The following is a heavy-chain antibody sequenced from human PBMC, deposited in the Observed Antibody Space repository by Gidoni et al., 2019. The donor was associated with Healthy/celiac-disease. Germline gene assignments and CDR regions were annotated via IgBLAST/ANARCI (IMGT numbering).Heavy chain of an antibody. Sequence: QVQLVQSGAEVKKPGASVKVSCKASGYTVTSHYMHWVRQAPGQGLAWMGVINPSCGSTSYAQKFQGRVTMTRDTSTSTVYMELSSLRSEDTAVYYCARDPGGIWFGECKDPLDYWGQGTLVTVSS. D-gene: IGHD3-10*01. V-gene: IGHV1-46*01. CDR1: GYTVTSHY. CDR2: INPSCGST. CDR3: ARDPGGIWFGECKDPLDY. J-gene: IGHJ4*02.